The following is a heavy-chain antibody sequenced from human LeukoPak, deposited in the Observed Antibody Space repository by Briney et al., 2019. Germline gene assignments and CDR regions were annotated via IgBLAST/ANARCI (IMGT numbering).Heavy chain of an antibody. CDR3: ASLLQYSSGWYYFGY. CDR1: GYTFTSYD. CDR2: MNPNSGNT. D-gene: IGHD6-19*01. Sequence: ASVKVSCKASGYTFTSYDINWVRQATGQGLEWMGWMNPNSGNTGYAQKFQGRVTMTRNTSISTAYMELSSLRSEDTAVYYCASLLQYSSGWYYFGYWGQGTLVTVSS. V-gene: IGHV1-8*01. J-gene: IGHJ4*02.